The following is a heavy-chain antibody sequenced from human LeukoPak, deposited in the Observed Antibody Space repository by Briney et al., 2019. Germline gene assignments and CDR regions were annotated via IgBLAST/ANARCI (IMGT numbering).Heavy chain of an antibody. V-gene: IGHV3-23*01. J-gene: IGHJ4*02. CDR2: ISGSGGST. CDR3: AKLGPTMIVVVIASYFDY. CDR1: GFTFSSYA. Sequence: GGSLRLSCAASGFTFSSYAMSWVRQAPGKGLEWVSAISGSGGSTYYADSVKGRFTISRDNSKNTLYLQMSSLRAEDTAVYYCAKLGPTMIVVVIASYFDYWGQGTLVTVSS. D-gene: IGHD3-22*01.